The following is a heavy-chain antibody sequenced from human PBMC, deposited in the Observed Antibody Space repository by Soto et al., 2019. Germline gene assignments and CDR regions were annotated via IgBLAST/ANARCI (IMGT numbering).Heavy chain of an antibody. D-gene: IGHD5-12*01. Sequence: TLSLTCTVSGGSISSGDYYWSWIRQPPGKGLEWIGYIYYSGSTYYNPSLKSRVTISVDTSKNQFSLKLSSVTAADTAVYYCARSGYSGYDPRVNFDYWGQGTLVTVSS. CDR1: GGSISSGDYY. CDR3: ARSGYSGYDPRVNFDY. V-gene: IGHV4-30-4*01. CDR2: IYYSGST. J-gene: IGHJ4*02.